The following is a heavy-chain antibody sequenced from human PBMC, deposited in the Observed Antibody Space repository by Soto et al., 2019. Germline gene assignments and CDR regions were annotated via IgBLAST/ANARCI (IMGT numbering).Heavy chain of an antibody. J-gene: IGHJ4*02. CDR2: ISGSGGST. CDR1: GFTFSSYA. Sequence: GGSLRLSCAASGFTFSSYAMSWVRQAPGKGLEWVSAISGSGGSTYYADSVKGRFTISRDNSKNTLYLQMNSLRAEDTAVYYCAKEGKLHGGRGAGTKYYFDYWGKGTLVTVSS. CDR3: AKEGKLHGGRGAGTKYYFDY. D-gene: IGHD1-7*01. V-gene: IGHV3-23*01.